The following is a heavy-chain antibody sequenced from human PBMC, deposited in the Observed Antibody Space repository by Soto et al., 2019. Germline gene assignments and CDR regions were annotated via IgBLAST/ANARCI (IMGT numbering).Heavy chain of an antibody. CDR2: IYSGGST. Sequence: GGSLRLSCAASGFTVSSNYMSWVRQAPGKGLEWVSVIYSGGSTYYADSVKGRFTISRDNSKNTLYLQMNSLRAEDTAVYYCARDQTTWVWLLDVWGKGTTVTVSS. J-gene: IGHJ6*04. V-gene: IGHV3-66*01. CDR3: ARDQTTWVWLLDV. D-gene: IGHD4-4*01. CDR1: GFTVSSNY.